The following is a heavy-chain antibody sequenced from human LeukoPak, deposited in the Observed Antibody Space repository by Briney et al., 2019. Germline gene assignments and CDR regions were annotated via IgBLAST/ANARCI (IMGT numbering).Heavy chain of an antibody. D-gene: IGHD6-19*01. CDR3: ANLAVVYYMDV. J-gene: IGHJ6*03. CDR2: ISSSSSYI. CDR1: GFTFSSCS. V-gene: IGHV3-21*01. Sequence: GGSLRLSCAASGFTFSSCSMNWVRQAPGKGLEWVSSISSSSSYIYYADSVKGRFTISRDNAKNSLYLQMNSLRAEDTAVYYCANLAVVYYMDVWGKGTTVTVSS.